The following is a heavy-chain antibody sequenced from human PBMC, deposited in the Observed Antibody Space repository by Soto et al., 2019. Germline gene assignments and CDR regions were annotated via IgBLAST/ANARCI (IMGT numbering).Heavy chain of an antibody. Sequence: EVNLVETGGALMQPGGSLRLSCATSGFTFSNYGLSWVRQAPGKGLEWISCISSNGGTSFYADSVRGRFTVSRDNAEKSFSLEMNSLRVGDTAVYHCARTQMIRGVTDGFDFWGQGTLVTVSS. D-gene: IGHD3-10*01. CDR3: ARTQMIRGVTDGFDF. CDR2: ISSNGGTS. CDR1: GFTFSNYG. V-gene: IGHV3-48*03. J-gene: IGHJ4*02.